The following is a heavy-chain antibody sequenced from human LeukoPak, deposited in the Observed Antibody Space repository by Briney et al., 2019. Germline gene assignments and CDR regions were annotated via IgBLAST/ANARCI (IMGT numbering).Heavy chain of an antibody. CDR2: IYYSGST. J-gene: IGHJ5*02. D-gene: IGHD5-12*01. Sequence: SETLSLTCTVSGGSISSYYWSWIRQPPGKGLEWIGYIYYSGSTNYNPSLKSRVTISVDTSKNQFSLKLSSVTAADTAVYYCAREKTEDIVATIGWFDPWGQGTLDTVSS. CDR1: GGSISSYY. CDR3: AREKTEDIVATIGWFDP. V-gene: IGHV4-59*01.